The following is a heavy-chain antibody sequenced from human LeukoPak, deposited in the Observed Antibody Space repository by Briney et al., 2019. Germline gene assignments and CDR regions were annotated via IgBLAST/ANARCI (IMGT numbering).Heavy chain of an antibody. CDR3: ARLTYYYDSSGYPTFDY. J-gene: IGHJ4*02. CDR1: GGSISSSSYY. CDR2: IYYSGST. D-gene: IGHD3-22*01. Sequence: SETLSLTCTVSGGSISSSSYYWGWIRQPPGKGLEWIGSIYYSGSTNYNPSLKSRVTISVDTSKNQFSLKLSSVTAADTAVYYCARLTYYYDSSGYPTFDYWGQGTLVTVSS. V-gene: IGHV4-39*07.